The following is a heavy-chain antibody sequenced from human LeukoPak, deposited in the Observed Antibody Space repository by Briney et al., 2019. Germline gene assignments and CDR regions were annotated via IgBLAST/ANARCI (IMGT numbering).Heavy chain of an antibody. V-gene: IGHV3-7*03. CDR2: IKQDGSEK. J-gene: IGHJ4*02. CDR1: GFTFSSYW. CDR3: AREGWHSSSWYFFDY. Sequence: GGSLRLSCAASGFTFSSYWMSWVRQAPGKGLEGVANIKQDGSEKYYVDSVKGRFTISRDNAKNSLYLQMNSLRAEDTAVYYCAREGWHSSSWYFFDYWGQGILVTVSS. D-gene: IGHD6-13*01.